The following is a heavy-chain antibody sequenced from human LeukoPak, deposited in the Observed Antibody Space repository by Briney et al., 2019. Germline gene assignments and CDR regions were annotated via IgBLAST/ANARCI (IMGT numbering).Heavy chain of an antibody. V-gene: IGHV3-74*01. CDR3: ARDEVGVGATHDY. CDR2: ISKDGSST. CDR1: GFSFSSYS. Sequence: GGSLRLSCVAAGFSFSSYSMNWVRQAPGKGLVWVSRISKDGSSTYYADSVKGRFTISRDNAKNTLYLQMNSLRAEDTAVYYCARDEVGVGATHDYWGQGTLVTVSS. J-gene: IGHJ4*02. D-gene: IGHD1-26*01.